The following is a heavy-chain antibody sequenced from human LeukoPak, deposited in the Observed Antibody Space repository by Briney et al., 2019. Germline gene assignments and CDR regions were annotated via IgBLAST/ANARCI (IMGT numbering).Heavy chain of an antibody. CDR2: IKSSGSS. Sequence: LETLSLTCTVSGGSVSSYYWSWIRQPPGKGLEWIGYIKSSGSSNYNPSLKSRVTISMDTSKDQFSLRLNSVTAADTAVYYCARDGTVATNWFDPWGQGTLVTVSS. CDR3: ARDGTVATNWFDP. J-gene: IGHJ5*02. CDR1: GGSVSSYY. D-gene: IGHD5-12*01. V-gene: IGHV4-59*02.